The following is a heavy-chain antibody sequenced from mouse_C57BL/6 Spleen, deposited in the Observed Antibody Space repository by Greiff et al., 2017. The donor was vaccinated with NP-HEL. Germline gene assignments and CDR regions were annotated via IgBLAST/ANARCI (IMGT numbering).Heavy chain of an antibody. CDR3: ANGKKSRFWYFDV. CDR1: GFTFSDYG. CDR2: ISSGSSTI. D-gene: IGHD2-1*01. V-gene: IGHV5-17*01. Sequence: EVMLVESGGGLVKPGGSLKLSCAASGFTFSDYGMHWVRQAPEQGLEWVAYISSGSSTIYYADTVKGRFTIARDNAKNTLFLQMTSLRSEDTAMYYGANGKKSRFWYFDVWGTGTTVTVSS. J-gene: IGHJ1*03.